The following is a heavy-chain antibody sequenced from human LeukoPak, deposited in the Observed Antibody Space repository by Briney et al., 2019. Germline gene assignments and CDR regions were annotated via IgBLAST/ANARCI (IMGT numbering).Heavy chain of an antibody. V-gene: IGHV4-34*01. D-gene: IGHD3-9*01. Sequence: PSETLSLTCAVYGGSFSGYYWSWTRQPPGKGLEWIGEINHSGSTNYNPSLKSRVTISVNTSKNQFSLKLSSVTAADTAVYYCARAGVLTGYYTYYFDYWGQGTLVTVSS. J-gene: IGHJ4*02. CDR3: ARAGVLTGYYTYYFDY. CDR1: GGSFSGYY. CDR2: INHSGST.